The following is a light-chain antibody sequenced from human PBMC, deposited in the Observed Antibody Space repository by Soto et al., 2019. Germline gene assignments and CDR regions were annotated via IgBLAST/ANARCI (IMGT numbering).Light chain of an antibody. Sequence: DIQMTQSPSTLSASVGDRVTITCRASQSISSWLAWYQQKPGKAPNLLIYKASSLESGVPSRFSCSGSGTEFXLTISSLQPDDFATYYCQQYNSYPLTFGGGTKVEIK. V-gene: IGKV1-5*03. CDR3: QQYNSYPLT. J-gene: IGKJ4*01. CDR2: KAS. CDR1: QSISSW.